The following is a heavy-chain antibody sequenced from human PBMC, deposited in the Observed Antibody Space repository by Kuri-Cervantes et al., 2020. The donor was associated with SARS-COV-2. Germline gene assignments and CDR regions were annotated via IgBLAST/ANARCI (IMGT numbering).Heavy chain of an antibody. CDR1: GFTFSSYG. CDR3: ARANDIVVVVAAHYAFDI. D-gene: IGHD2-15*01. J-gene: IGHJ3*02. Sequence: GESLKIPCAASGFTFSSYGMHWVRQAPGKGLEWVAVIWYDGSNKYYADSVKGRFTISRDNSKNTLYLQMNSLRAEDTAVYYCARANDIVVVVAAHYAFDIWGQGTMVTVSS. CDR2: IWYDGSNK. V-gene: IGHV3-33*01.